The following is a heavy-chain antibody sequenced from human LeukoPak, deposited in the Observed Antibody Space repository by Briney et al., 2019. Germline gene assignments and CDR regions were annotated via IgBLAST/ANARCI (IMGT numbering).Heavy chain of an antibody. CDR2: IDASGSDT. CDR1: EFPFRIFA. V-gene: IGHV3-23*01. Sequence: GGSLRLSCEASEFPFRIFAMAWVRQAPGQGLEWVSAIDASGSDTYYTDSVKGRFTISRDNSKNTVYLQMNSLRVEDTAVYYCADYRKPQGLDYWGQGTLVTVSS. D-gene: IGHD1-14*01. J-gene: IGHJ4*02. CDR3: ADYRKPQGLDY.